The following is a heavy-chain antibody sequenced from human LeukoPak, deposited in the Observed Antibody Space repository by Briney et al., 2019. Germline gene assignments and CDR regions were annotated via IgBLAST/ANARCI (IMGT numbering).Heavy chain of an antibody. CDR3: ARSPKESYDCWSGSDF. Sequence: ASVKVSCKASGYTFTSYGISWVRQAPGQGLEWMGWISAYNGNTNYAQKLQGRVTMTTDTSTSTAYMELRSLRSDDTAVYYCARSPKESYDCWSGSDFWGQGTLVTVSS. CDR2: ISAYNGNT. V-gene: IGHV1-18*01. D-gene: IGHD3-3*01. J-gene: IGHJ4*02. CDR1: GYTFTSYG.